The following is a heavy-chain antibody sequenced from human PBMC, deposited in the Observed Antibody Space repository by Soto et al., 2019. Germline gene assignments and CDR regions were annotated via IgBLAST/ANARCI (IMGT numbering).Heavy chain of an antibody. D-gene: IGHD4-17*01. V-gene: IGHV4-31*03. CDR2: IYYSGST. CDR1: GGSISSGGYY. J-gene: IGHJ6*02. CDR3: ARDNGDYEEGYYGMDV. Sequence: QVQLQESGPGLVKPSQTLSLTCTVSGGSISSGGYYWSWIRQHPGKGLEWIGYIYYSGSTYYNPSLKSRVTISVDTPKNQFSLKLSSVTAADTAVYYCARDNGDYEEGYYGMDVWGQGTTVTVSS.